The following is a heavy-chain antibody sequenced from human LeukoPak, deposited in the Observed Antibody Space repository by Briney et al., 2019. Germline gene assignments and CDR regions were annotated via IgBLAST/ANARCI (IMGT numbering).Heavy chain of an antibody. D-gene: IGHD6-6*01. CDR1: GYTFISYG. Sequence: ASVKVSCKASGYTFISYGISWVRQAPGQGREWMGWISSSSGKTNSAQKFQGRVTMTTDTSTSTAYMELRSLRFDDTALYYCARDHASSSGWFDPWGQGTLVTVSS. J-gene: IGHJ5*02. CDR3: ARDHASSSGWFDP. CDR2: ISSSSGKT. V-gene: IGHV1-18*01.